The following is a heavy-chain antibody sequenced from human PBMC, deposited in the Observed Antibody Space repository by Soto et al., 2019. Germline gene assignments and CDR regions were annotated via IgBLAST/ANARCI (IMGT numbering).Heavy chain of an antibody. CDR1: GGSISSSSYY. CDR3: ARHRGEWEQLVYYYYYYHMDV. CDR2: IYYSGST. Sequence: SETLSLTCTVSGGSISSSSYYWGWIRQPPGKGLEWIGSIYYSGSTYYNPSLKSRVTISVDTSKNQFSLKLSSVTAADTAVYYCARHRGEWEQLVYYYYYYHMDVWGKGTTVTVSS. V-gene: IGHV4-39*01. D-gene: IGHD6-6*01. J-gene: IGHJ6*03.